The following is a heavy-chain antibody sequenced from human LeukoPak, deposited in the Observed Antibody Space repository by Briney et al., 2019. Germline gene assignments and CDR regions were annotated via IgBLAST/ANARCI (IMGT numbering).Heavy chain of an antibody. J-gene: IGHJ3*02. D-gene: IGHD6-13*01. CDR2: ISAYNGNT. V-gene: IGHV1-18*01. CDR3: AYEAAAGTVRGGPRAFDI. CDR1: GYTFTSYG. Sequence: ASVKVSCKASGYTFTSYGISWVRQAPGQGLEWMGWISAYNGNTNYAQKLQGRVTMTTDTSTSTAYMELRSLRTDDTAVYYCAYEAAAGTVRGGPRAFDIWGQGTMVTVSS.